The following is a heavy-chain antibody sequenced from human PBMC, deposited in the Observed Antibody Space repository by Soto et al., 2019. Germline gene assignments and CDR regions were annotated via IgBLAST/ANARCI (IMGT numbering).Heavy chain of an antibody. Sequence: ASVKVSCKASGYTFTSYGISWVRQAPGLGPEWMGWISADTGDTKYSQKIKGRVTMTIETSTNTAYMELRSLKSDDTAVYYCARDGKTGGRLRFLEWFLDYWGQGTLVTVSS. J-gene: IGHJ4*02. V-gene: IGHV1-18*01. CDR2: ISADTGDT. D-gene: IGHD3-3*01. CDR1: GYTFTSYG. CDR3: ARDGKTGGRLRFLEWFLDY.